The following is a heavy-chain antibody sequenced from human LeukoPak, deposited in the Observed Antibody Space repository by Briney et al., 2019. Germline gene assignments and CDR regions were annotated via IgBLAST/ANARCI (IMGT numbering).Heavy chain of an antibody. CDR2: INHSGST. CDR1: GGSFSGYY. D-gene: IGHD3-9*01. CDR3: AREIHFDWLLYLDDAFDI. V-gene: IGHV4-34*01. J-gene: IGHJ3*02. Sequence: SETLSLTCAVYGGSFSGYYWSWIRQPPGKGLEWIGEINHSGSTNYNPSLKSRVTISVDTSKNQFSLKLSSVTAADTAVYYCAREIHFDWLLYLDDAFDIWGQGTMVTVSS.